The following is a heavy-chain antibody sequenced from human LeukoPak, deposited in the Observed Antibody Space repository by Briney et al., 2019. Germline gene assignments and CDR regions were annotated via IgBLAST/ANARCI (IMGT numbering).Heavy chain of an antibody. Sequence: GGSLRLSCAASGFTFSSYGMRWVRQAPGKGLEWVAVIWYGGSNKYYADSVKGRFTISRDNAKNTLYLQMNSLRAEDTAVYYCATLRDIVLVATTPTDVWGKGTTVIVSS. CDR1: GFTFSSYG. D-gene: IGHD2-2*01. CDR2: IWYGGSNK. J-gene: IGHJ6*04. V-gene: IGHV3-33*03. CDR3: ATLRDIVLVATTPTDV.